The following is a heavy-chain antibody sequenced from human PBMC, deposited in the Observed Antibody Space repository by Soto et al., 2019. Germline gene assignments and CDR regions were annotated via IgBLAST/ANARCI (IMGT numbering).Heavy chain of an antibody. CDR1: GFTFSSYG. J-gene: IGHJ4*02. CDR2: ISYDGSNK. CDR3: AKACSSGWCPNDY. Sequence: QVQLVESGGGVVQPGRSLRLSCAASGFTFSSYGMHWVRQAPGKGLERVAVISYDGSNKYYADSVKGRFTISRDNSKNTLYLQMNSLRAEDTAVYYCAKACSSGWCPNDYWGQGTLVTVSS. D-gene: IGHD6-19*01. V-gene: IGHV3-30*18.